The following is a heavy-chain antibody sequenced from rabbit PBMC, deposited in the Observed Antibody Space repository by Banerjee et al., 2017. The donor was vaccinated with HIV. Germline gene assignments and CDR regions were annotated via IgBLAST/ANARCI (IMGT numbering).Heavy chain of an antibody. Sequence: QSLEESGGGLVQPEGSLTLTCTASGFTISSSYVMCWVRQAPGKGLEWIACIYTSSGSTWYASWVNGRFTISRSTSLNTVDLKMTSLTAADTATYFCARDIPYDDYSYYFNLWGPGTLVTVS. V-gene: IGHV1S43*01. CDR1: GFTISSSYV. CDR2: IYTSSGST. D-gene: IGHD2-1*01. CDR3: ARDIPYDDYSYYFNL. J-gene: IGHJ4*01.